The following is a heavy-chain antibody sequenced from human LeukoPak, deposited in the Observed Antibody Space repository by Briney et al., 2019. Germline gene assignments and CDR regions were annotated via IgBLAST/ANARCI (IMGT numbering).Heavy chain of an antibody. CDR2: IYSGGST. CDR1: GFTVSSNY. Sequence: GGSLRLSCAASGFTVSSNYMSWVRQAPGKGLEWVSVIYSGGSTYYADSVKGRFTISRDNSKNTLYLQMNSLRAEDTAVYYCARGNSYYYGSGSYAFDIWGQGTMVTVSS. D-gene: IGHD3-10*01. J-gene: IGHJ3*02. CDR3: ARGNSYYYGSGSYAFDI. V-gene: IGHV3-53*01.